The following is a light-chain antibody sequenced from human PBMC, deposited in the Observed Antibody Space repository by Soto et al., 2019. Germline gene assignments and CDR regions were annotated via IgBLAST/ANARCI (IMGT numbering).Light chain of an antibody. CDR1: SSNIGSNY. J-gene: IGLJ2*01. V-gene: IGLV1-47*01. CDR3: AAWEDSLSGPV. CDR2: RNN. Sequence: QSVLTQPPSASGTPGQRVTISCSGSSSNIGSNYVYWYQQLPGTAPKLLIYRNNQRPSGVPDRFSGSKSGTSASLAISGLRSGDEADYYCAAWEDSLSGPVFGGGTKLTVL.